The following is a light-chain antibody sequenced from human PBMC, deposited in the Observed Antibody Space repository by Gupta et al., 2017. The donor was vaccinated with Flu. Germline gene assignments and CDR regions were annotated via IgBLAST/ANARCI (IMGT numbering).Light chain of an antibody. Sequence: PSTLSASVGDRVTITCRASQSISSWLAWYLQKPGKAPKLLIYKASKLENGVPSRFSGSGSGTEFTLTISSLQPDDFATYYCQQDNSSSWTFGQGTKVEIK. V-gene: IGKV1-5*03. CDR2: KAS. CDR3: QQDNSSSWT. CDR1: QSISSW. J-gene: IGKJ1*01.